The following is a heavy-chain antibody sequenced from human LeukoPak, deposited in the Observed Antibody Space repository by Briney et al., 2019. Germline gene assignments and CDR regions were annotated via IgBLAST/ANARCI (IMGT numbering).Heavy chain of an antibody. CDR2: INPHSGGT. CDR3: ARGGLPAFYYYMDV. V-gene: IGHV1-2*02. J-gene: IGHJ6*03. CDR1: GYTFTDYF. D-gene: IGHD1-26*01. Sequence: ASVKVSCKASGYTFTDYFMHWVRQAPGQGLEWMGWINPHSGGTNYAQKFQGRVTMTRDTSISTAYVELNRLRSDDAAVYYCARGGLPAFYYYMDVWGKGTTVTVSS.